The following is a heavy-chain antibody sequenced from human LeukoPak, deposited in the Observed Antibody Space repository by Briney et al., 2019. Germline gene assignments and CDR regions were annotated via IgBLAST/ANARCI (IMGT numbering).Heavy chain of an antibody. V-gene: IGHV1-18*01. D-gene: IGHD3-10*01. Sequence: ASVKVSCKASGYTFTNYAMHWVRQAPGQGLEWMGWISAYNGNTNYAQKLQGRVTMTTDTSASTAYMELSSLRSEDTAVYYCAREPQVGDYYYGSGSYYKSWFDPWGQGTLVTVSS. CDR2: ISAYNGNT. CDR3: AREPQVGDYYYGSGSYYKSWFDP. J-gene: IGHJ5*02. CDR1: GYTFTNYA.